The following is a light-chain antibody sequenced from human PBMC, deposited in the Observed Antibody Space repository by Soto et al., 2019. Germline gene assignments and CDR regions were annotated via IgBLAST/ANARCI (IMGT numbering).Light chain of an antibody. V-gene: IGKV3-20*01. CDR3: QQYGSSPSFT. CDR2: GAS. Sequence: EIVLTQSPGTLSLSPGERATLSCRASQSVSSRYLACYQQKPGQAPRLLIYGASSRATGIPDRFRGSGSGTDFALTISRLEPEDFAVYYCQQYGSSPSFTFGTGTKVDIK. CDR1: QSVSSRY. J-gene: IGKJ3*01.